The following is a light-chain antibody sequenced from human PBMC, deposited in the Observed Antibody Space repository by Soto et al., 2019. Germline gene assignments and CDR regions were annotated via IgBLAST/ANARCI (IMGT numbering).Light chain of an antibody. CDR3: QQSYNSPPWT. CDR2: RAS. V-gene: IGKV1-39*01. CDR1: QTISTS. J-gene: IGKJ1*01. Sequence: DIPMTQSPSSLSASVGDRVTISCRASQTISTSLHWYQQKPGTAPRLLIYRASSVKSGVPPRFSGSGSGRDFTLTISSLRPEDISTYFCQQSYNSPPWTFGQGTKVEVK.